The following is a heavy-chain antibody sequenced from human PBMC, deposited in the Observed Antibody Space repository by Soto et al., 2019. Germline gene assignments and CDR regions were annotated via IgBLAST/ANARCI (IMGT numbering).Heavy chain of an antibody. CDR2: ISPMFGAA. CDR1: GGTFNTYA. CDR3: AREVQVHTPAFVY. Sequence: QVQLVQSGAEMKKPGSSVKVSCQSSGGTFNTYAMNWVRQAPGQGPEWMGDISPMFGAANYAPKCQGRVTITADESTGTSYMKLSSLTSEDTALYFCAREVQVHTPAFVYWGQGTLVTVSS. V-gene: IGHV1-69*19. D-gene: IGHD3-10*01. J-gene: IGHJ4*02.